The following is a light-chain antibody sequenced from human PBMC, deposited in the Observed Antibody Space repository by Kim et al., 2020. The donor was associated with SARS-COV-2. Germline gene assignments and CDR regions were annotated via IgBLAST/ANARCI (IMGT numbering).Light chain of an antibody. CDR1: QSVSSN. V-gene: IGKV3-15*01. CDR2: GAS. Sequence: VSPGEKATLSCRARQSVSSNLAWYQKKPGQDPRLLIYGASTRATGIPARFSGNGSGTEFTLTISSLQSEDFAVYYCQQYNSWPLTFGGGTKVDIK. J-gene: IGKJ4*01. CDR3: QQYNSWPLT.